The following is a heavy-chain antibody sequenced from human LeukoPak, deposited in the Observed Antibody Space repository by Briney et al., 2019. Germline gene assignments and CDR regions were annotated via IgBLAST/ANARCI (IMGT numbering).Heavy chain of an antibody. CDR3: AMDPYYYDSI. Sequence: GGSLRLSCAASGFTFSNVWMSWVRQAPGKGLEWVSSISSSSSYIYYADSVTGRFTISRDNARNSLYLQMNSLRAEDTAVYYCAMDPYYYDSIWGQGTMVTVSS. CDR1: GFTFSNVW. V-gene: IGHV3-21*01. J-gene: IGHJ3*02. CDR2: ISSSSSYI. D-gene: IGHD3-22*01.